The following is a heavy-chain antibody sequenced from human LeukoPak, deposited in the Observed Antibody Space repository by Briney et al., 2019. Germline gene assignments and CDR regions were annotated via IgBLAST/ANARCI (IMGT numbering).Heavy chain of an antibody. CDR3: AGDAVDTANAV. Sequence: GGSLRLSCAASGFTFTTYWMHWVRQAPGKGLVWVSHINSDGSITSYADSVKGRFTISRDNAKNTLYLQMNSLRAEDTAVYYCAGDAVDTANAVWGQGTTVTVSS. CDR1: GFTFTTYW. D-gene: IGHD5-18*01. V-gene: IGHV3-74*01. CDR2: INSDGSIT. J-gene: IGHJ6*02.